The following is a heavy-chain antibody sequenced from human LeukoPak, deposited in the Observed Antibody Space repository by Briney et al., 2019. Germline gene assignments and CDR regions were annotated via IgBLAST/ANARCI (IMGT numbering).Heavy chain of an antibody. D-gene: IGHD3-22*01. V-gene: IGHV1-18*01. J-gene: IGHJ4*02. CDR3: AREGIEYYYDSSGYYLFDY. CDR2: ISAYNGNT. CDR1: GYTFTSYG. Sequence: ASVKVSCKASGYTFTSYGISWVRQAPGQGLERMGWISAYNGNTNYAQKLQGRVTMTTDTSTSTAYMELRSLRSDDTAVYYCAREGIEYYYDSSGYYLFDYWGQGTLVTVSS.